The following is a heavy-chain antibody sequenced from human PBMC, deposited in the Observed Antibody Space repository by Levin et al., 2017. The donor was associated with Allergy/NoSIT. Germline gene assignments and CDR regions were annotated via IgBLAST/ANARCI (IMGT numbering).Heavy chain of an antibody. CDR1: GGSISSYY. J-gene: IGHJ4*02. CDR2: IYYSGST. V-gene: IGHV4-59*01. CDR3: ARDPRGSGWVDY. D-gene: IGHD6-19*01. Sequence: SSETLSLTCTVSGGSISSYYWSWIRQPPGKGLEWIGYIYYSGSTNYNPSLKSRVTISVDTSKNQFSLKLSSVTAADTAVYYCARDPRGSGWVDYWGQGTLVTVSS.